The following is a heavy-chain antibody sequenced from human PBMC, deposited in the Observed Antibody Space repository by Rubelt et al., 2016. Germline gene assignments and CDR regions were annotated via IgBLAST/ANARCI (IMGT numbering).Heavy chain of an antibody. CDR3: ARERDFCSGGSCYSRRWWFDP. V-gene: IGHV4-59*12. CDR2: IYYSGST. J-gene: IGHJ5*02. D-gene: IGHD2-15*01. Sequence: GLEWLGYIYYSGSTNYNPSLKSRVTISMDTSKNQVSLRLNSVTPADTAIYYCARERDFCSGGSCYSRRWWFDPWGQGTLVTVSS.